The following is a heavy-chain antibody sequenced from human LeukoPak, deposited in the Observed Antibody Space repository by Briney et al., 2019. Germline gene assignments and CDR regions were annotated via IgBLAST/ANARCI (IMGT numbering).Heavy chain of an antibody. V-gene: IGHV3-7*01. CDR1: GFTFSSYW. CDR2: IKQDGSEK. CDR3: ARGVTMIVVVITGYYFDY. J-gene: IGHJ4*02. D-gene: IGHD3-22*01. Sequence: PGGSLRLSCAAFGFTFSSYWMSWVRQAPGKGLEWVANIKQDGSEKYYVDSVKGRFTISRDNAKNSLYLQMNSLRAEDTAVYYCARGVTMIVVVITGYYFDYWGQGTLVTVSS.